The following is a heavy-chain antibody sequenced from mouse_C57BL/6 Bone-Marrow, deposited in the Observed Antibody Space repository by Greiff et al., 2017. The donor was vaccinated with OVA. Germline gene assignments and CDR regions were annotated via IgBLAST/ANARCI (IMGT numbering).Heavy chain of an antibody. CDR1: GYTFTSYG. CDR2: IYPRSGNT. Sequence: QVQLQQSGAELARPGASVKLSCKASGYTFTSYGISWVKQRTGQGLEWIGEIYPRSGNTYYNVKFKGKATLTADKSSSTAYMELRSLTSEDSAVYFCARPLYYDYDPYAMDYWGQGTSVTVSS. V-gene: IGHV1-81*01. CDR3: ARPLYYDYDPYAMDY. J-gene: IGHJ4*01. D-gene: IGHD2-4*01.